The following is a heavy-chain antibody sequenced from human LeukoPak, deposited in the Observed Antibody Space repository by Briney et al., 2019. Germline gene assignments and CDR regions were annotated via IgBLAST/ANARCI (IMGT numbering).Heavy chain of an antibody. D-gene: IGHD4-17*01. Sequence: PRGSLRLSCAASGFTFSSYSMNWVRQAPGKGLEWVSYISSSGSTIYYADSVKGRFTISRDNAKNSLYLQMNSLRAEDTAVYYCARMRENYGDYHFDYWGQGTLVTVSS. CDR3: ARMRENYGDYHFDY. CDR2: ISSSGSTI. CDR1: GFTFSSYS. V-gene: IGHV3-48*01. J-gene: IGHJ4*02.